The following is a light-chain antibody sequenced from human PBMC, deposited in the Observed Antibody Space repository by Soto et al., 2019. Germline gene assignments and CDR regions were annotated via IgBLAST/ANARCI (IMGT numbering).Light chain of an antibody. CDR1: SGDVGGYNY. Sequence: QSVLTQPRSVSGSPGQSVTISFTGTSGDVGGYNYVSWYQHHPGKVPKLVIYEVAERPSGVPARFSGSKSGNTASLTISDLQPEDEADYYCCSFAGAYTLDVVFGGGTKLTVL. CDR2: EVA. V-gene: IGLV2-11*01. CDR3: CSFAGAYTLDVV. J-gene: IGLJ2*01.